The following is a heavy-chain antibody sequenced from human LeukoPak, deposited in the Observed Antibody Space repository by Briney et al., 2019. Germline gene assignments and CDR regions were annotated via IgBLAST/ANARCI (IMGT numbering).Heavy chain of an antibody. CDR2: ISTSSTYI. D-gene: IGHD4-17*01. CDR3: ATDGESHAY. Sequence: GGSLRLSCAASGFTFRNYRMNWVRQAPGKGLEWVSSISTSSTYIFYADSVKGRFTISRDNDKNSLYPQMNSLRAEDTALYYCATDGESHAYWGQGTLVTVSS. J-gene: IGHJ4*02. V-gene: IGHV3-21*01. CDR1: GFTFRNYR.